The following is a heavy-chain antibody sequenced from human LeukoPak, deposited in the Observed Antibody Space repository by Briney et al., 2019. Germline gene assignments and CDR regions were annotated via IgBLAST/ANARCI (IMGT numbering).Heavy chain of an antibody. J-gene: IGHJ5*02. Sequence: ASVTVSFKASVYTFTIYYMHWVRQAPGQGREGMGWINPNSGGTNYAQKFQGRVTMTRDTSISTAYMELSGLRSDGTAVYYCARAFPPRWSSRGFDPWGQGTLVTVSS. V-gene: IGHV1-2*02. D-gene: IGHD4-23*01. CDR1: VYTFTIYY. CDR2: INPNSGGT. CDR3: ARAFPPRWSSRGFDP.